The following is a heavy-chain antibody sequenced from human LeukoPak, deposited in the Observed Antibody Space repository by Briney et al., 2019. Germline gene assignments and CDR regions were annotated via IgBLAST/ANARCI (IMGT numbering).Heavy chain of an antibody. CDR2: IYDIGST. Sequence: PSETLSLTCTVSGGSISRYYWSWIRQPPGKGLDWIGYIYDIGSTSYNPSLKSRVTISVDTSSNQSSLMLTSVTAADTAVYYCARGTKTGYTGYDWNYWGQGSLVSVSS. D-gene: IGHD5-12*01. J-gene: IGHJ4*02. V-gene: IGHV4-59*01. CDR1: GGSISRYY. CDR3: ARGTKTGYTGYDWNY.